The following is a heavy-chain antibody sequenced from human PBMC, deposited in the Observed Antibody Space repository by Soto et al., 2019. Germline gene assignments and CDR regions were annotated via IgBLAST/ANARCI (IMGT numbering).Heavy chain of an antibody. CDR1: GFTFSSYA. CDR2: ISGSGGST. D-gene: IGHD1-26*01. CDR3: AKAYSGSYYYYYGMDV. V-gene: IGHV3-23*01. J-gene: IGHJ6*02. Sequence: GESLKISCAASGFTFSSYAMSWVRQAPGKGLEWVSAISGSGGSTYYADSVKGRFTISRDNSKNTLYLQMNSLRAEDTAVYYCAKAYSGSYYYYYGMDVWGQGTTVTVSS.